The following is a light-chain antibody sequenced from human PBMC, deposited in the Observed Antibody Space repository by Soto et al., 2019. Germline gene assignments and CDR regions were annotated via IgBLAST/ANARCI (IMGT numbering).Light chain of an antibody. CDR2: EVS. Sequence: QSALTQPASVSGSHGQSITISCTGTSSDVGGYKYVSWYQQHPGKVPKLMIYEVSNRPSGVSNRFSGSKSGNTASLSISGLQDEDEAEYYCSSYTRSTTLNVLFGGGTQLTVL. V-gene: IGLV2-14*01. J-gene: IGLJ2*01. CDR1: SSDVGGYKY. CDR3: SSYTRSTTLNVL.